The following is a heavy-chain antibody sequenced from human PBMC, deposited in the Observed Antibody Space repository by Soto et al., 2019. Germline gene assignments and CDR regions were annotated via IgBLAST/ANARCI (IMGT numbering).Heavy chain of an antibody. CDR2: ISYDGSNK. J-gene: IGHJ6*02. CDR1: GFTFSSYA. D-gene: IGHD6-13*01. Sequence: GGSLRLSCAASGFTFSSYAMHWVRQAPGKGLEWVAVISYDGSNKYYADSVKGRFTISRDNSKNTLYLQMNSLTAEDTAVYYCARDRIAAADYYYYYGMDVWGQGTTVTVSS. V-gene: IGHV3-30-3*01. CDR3: ARDRIAAADYYYYYGMDV.